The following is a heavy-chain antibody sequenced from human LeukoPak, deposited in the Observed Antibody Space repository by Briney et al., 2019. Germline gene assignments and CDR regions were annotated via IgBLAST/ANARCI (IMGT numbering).Heavy chain of an antibody. CDR2: IRYDGSNK. D-gene: IGHD6-6*01. V-gene: IGHV3-30*02. CDR1: GFTFSSYG. J-gene: IGHJ4*02. CDR3: AKDLPYSSSYLGY. Sequence: GGSLRLSCAASGFTFSSYGMHWVRQAPGKGLEWVAFIRYDGSNKYYADSVKGRFTISRDNSKNTLYLQMNSLRAEDTAVYYCAKDLPYSSSYLGYWGQGTLVTVSS.